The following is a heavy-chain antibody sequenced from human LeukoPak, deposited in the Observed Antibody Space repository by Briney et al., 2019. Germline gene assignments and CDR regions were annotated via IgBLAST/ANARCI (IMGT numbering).Heavy chain of an antibody. CDR2: IYFSGAT. J-gene: IGHJ3*02. Sequence: SETLSLTCTVSGGSISNYYWSWIRQPAGKGLEWIGRIYFSGATNYNPSLKSRVTMSVDTSKNQFSLKLNSVTAADTAVYYCARAPWARLAAAVRAYDAFDIWGQGTTVTVSS. V-gene: IGHV4-4*07. D-gene: IGHD6-13*01. CDR3: ARAPWARLAAAVRAYDAFDI. CDR1: GGSISNYY.